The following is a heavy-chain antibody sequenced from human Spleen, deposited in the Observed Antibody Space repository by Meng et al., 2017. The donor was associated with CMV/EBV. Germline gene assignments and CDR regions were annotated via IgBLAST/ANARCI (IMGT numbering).Heavy chain of an antibody. CDR3: AKDRGYYDSSGYPN. CDR1: GFTFSGYA. J-gene: IGHJ4*02. D-gene: IGHD3-22*01. Sequence: GESLKISCAASGFTFSGYAMSWVRQDPGKGLEWVAGISGSGGSTYYADSVKGRFTISRDNSKNTLYLQMNSLRAEDTAVYYCAKDRGYYDSSGYPNWGQGTLVTVSS. V-gene: IGHV3-23*01. CDR2: ISGSGGST.